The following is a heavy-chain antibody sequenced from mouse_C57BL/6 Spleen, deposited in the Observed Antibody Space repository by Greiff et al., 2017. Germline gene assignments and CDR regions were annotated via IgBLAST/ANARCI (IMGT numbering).Heavy chain of an antibody. V-gene: IGHV5-4*01. CDR3: AKDSSCYDY. Sequence: EVKVVESGGGLVKPGGSLKLSCAASGFTFSSYAMSWVRQTPEKRLEWVATISAGGSYTYYPDNVKGRVTISSDNAKNTLYLQMSHLEAEDAARYDCAKDSSCYDYWGQGTTLTVSS. CDR1: GFTFSSYA. J-gene: IGHJ2*01. D-gene: IGHD3-2*02. CDR2: ISAGGSYT.